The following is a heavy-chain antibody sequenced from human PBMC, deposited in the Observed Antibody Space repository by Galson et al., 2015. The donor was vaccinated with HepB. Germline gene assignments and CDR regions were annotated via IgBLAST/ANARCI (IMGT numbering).Heavy chain of an antibody. CDR2: IYSGGST. J-gene: IGHJ4*02. D-gene: IGHD6-13*01. Sequence: SLRLSCAASGISVSTNYMSWVRQAPGKGLEWVSVIYSGGSTSYADSVKGRFTISRDNSKNTLFLQMNSLRAEDTAVYYCARARRVEVVAAGTWDSWGQGTLVTVSS. V-gene: IGHV3-66*01. CDR3: ARARRVEVVAAGTWDS. CDR1: GISVSTNY.